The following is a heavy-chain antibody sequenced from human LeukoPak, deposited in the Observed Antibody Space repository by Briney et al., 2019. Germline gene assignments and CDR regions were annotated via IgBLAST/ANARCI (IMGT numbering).Heavy chain of an antibody. D-gene: IGHD5-24*01. Sequence: GGSLRLSCAASGFTVSSDYMSWVRQAPGKGLEWVSVIYSGGSTYYADSVKGRFTIPKDNSKNTLYLQMNSLRAEDTAVYYCARGRRDGYNPRGYYFDYWGQGTLVTVSS. CDR2: IYSGGST. V-gene: IGHV3-53*01. J-gene: IGHJ4*02. CDR3: ARGRRDGYNPRGYYFDY. CDR1: GFTVSSDY.